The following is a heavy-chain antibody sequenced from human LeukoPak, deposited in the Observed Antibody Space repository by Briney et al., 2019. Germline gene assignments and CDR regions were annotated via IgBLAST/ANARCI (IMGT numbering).Heavy chain of an antibody. V-gene: IGHV3-74*01. CDR1: GFTFSSYG. Sequence: GGSLRLSCAASGFTFSSYGMHWVRQAPGKRLVWVSRINSDGSSTSYADSVKGRFTISRDNAKNTLYLQMNSLRAEDTAVYYCARDYMSWMDVWAKGPRSPSPQ. D-gene: IGHD2-2*02. J-gene: IGHJ6*04. CDR3: ARDYMSWMDV. CDR2: INSDGSST.